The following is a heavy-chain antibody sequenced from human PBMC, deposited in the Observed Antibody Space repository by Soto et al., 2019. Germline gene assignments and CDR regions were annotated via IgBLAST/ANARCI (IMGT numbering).Heavy chain of an antibody. Sequence: GGSLRLSCAASGFTFSSYGMHWVRQAPGKGLEWVAVIWYDGSNKYYADSVKGRFTISRDNSKNTLYLQMNSLRAEDTAVYYCARGLGDSSGYYFDYWGQGTLVTVSS. CDR2: IWYDGSNK. CDR3: ARGLGDSSGYYFDY. V-gene: IGHV3-33*01. CDR1: GFTFSSYG. D-gene: IGHD3-22*01. J-gene: IGHJ4*02.